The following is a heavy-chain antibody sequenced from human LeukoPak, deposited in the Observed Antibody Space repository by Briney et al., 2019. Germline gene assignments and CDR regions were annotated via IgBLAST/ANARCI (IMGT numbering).Heavy chain of an antibody. J-gene: IGHJ4*02. CDR2: ISYDGSNK. V-gene: IGHV3-30-3*01. CDR1: GFTFSNYA. CDR3: ARPQSKWELRSYFDY. D-gene: IGHD1-26*01. Sequence: GRSLRLSCAASGFTFSNYAMHWVRQAPGKGLEWVAVISYDGSNKYYTDSVKGRFTISRDNSKNTLYLQMSSLRAEDTSMYYCARPQSKWELRSYFDYWGQGTLVTVSS.